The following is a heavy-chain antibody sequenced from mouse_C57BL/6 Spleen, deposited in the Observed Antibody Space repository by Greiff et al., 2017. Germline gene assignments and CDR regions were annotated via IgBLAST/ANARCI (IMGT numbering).Heavy chain of an antibody. V-gene: IGHV5-6*02. Sequence: EVKLMESGGDLVKPGGSLKLSCAASGFTFSSYGMSWVRQTPDKRLEWVATISSGGSYTYYPDSVKGRFTISRDNAKNTLYLQMSSLKSEDTAMYYCARRTATGTDFDYWGQGTTLTVSS. CDR1: GFTFSSYG. J-gene: IGHJ2*01. D-gene: IGHD4-1*01. CDR3: ARRTATGTDFDY. CDR2: ISSGGSYT.